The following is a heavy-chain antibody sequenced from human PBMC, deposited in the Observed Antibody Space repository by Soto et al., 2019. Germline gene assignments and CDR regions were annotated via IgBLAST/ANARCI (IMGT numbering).Heavy chain of an antibody. CDR3: TKGASTSCFSAFDL. V-gene: IGHV3-9*01. D-gene: IGHD2-2*01. CDR1: GFTCDDYA. CDR2: ISWNRGNI. Sequence: DVQLVESGGGVVQPGRSLRLSCSASGFTCDDYAMNWVRQAPGKGLEWVSSISWNRGNIVYADSVRGRFTISSDNAKPSLHLQMNSLRAEDTALYYCTKGASTSCFSAFDLWGQGTMVTVSS. J-gene: IGHJ3*01.